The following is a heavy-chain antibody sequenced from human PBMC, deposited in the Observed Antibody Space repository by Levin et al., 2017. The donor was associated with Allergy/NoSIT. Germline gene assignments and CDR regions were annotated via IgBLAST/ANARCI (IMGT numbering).Heavy chain of an antibody. Sequence: GGSLRLSCAASGLSFSDYGMHWVRQAPDSGLEWVAPITSDGSNKFYADSVKGRFIISRDNSRNILYLQLNSLRPEDTAVYYCASRGSFDHWGQGTLVTVSS. J-gene: IGHJ4*02. CDR3: ASRGSFDH. CDR2: ITSDGSNK. V-gene: IGHV3-30*03. CDR1: GLSFSDYG. D-gene: IGHD3-10*01.